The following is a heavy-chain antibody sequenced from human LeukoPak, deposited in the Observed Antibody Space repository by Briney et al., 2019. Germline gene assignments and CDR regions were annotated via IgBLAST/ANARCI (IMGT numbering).Heavy chain of an antibody. Sequence: PSETLSLTCAVSGYSISSGYYWGWIRQPPRKGMEWIGSIYHSGSTYYNPSLKSRVTISVHTSKNQFSLKLSSVTAADTAVYYCARHVKLPIYVRGAFDIWGQGTMVTVSS. CDR1: GYSISSGYY. J-gene: IGHJ3*02. D-gene: IGHD3-16*01. V-gene: IGHV4-38-2*01. CDR2: IYHSGST. CDR3: ARHVKLPIYVRGAFDI.